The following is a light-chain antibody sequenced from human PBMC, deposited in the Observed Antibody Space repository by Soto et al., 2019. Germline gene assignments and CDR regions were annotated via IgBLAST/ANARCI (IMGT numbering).Light chain of an antibody. V-gene: IGLV2-14*01. CDR1: SSDVGGYNY. CDR2: DVS. CDR3: SSYTSSSLYV. Sequence: QSVLTQPASGSGSPGQAITISCTGTSSDVGGYNYVSWYHQHPGKAPKLMIYDVSNRPSGFSNRFSGSKSGNTASLTISGLQAEDEADYYCSSYTSSSLYVFGTGTKVTV. J-gene: IGLJ1*01.